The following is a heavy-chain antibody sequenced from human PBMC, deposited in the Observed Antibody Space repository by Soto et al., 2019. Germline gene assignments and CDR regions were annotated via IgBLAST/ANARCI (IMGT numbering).Heavy chain of an antibody. CDR3: ARRLNYYDSSGYYYSSPYYYGMDV. CDR1: GYSFTSYW. V-gene: IGHV5-10-1*01. CDR2: IDPSDSYT. J-gene: IGHJ6*02. D-gene: IGHD3-22*01. Sequence: GESLKISCKGSGYSFTSYWISWVRQMPGKGLEWMGRIDPSDSYTNYSPSLQGHVTISADKSISTAYLQWSSLKASDTAMYYCARRLNYYDSSGYYYSSPYYYGMDVWGQGTTVTVSS.